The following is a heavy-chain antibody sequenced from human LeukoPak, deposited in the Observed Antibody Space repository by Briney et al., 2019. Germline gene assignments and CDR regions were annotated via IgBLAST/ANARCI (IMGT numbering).Heavy chain of an antibody. CDR1: GGSISSSSYY. V-gene: IGHV4-30-2*01. Sequence: SETLSLTCTVSGGSISSSSYYWGWIRQPPGKGLEWIGYIYHSGSTYYNPSLKSRVTISVDRSKNQFSLKLSSVTAADTAVYYCARGPYSSSSRYFDYWGQGTLVTVSS. CDR3: ARGPYSSSSRYFDY. CDR2: IYHSGST. D-gene: IGHD6-6*01. J-gene: IGHJ4*02.